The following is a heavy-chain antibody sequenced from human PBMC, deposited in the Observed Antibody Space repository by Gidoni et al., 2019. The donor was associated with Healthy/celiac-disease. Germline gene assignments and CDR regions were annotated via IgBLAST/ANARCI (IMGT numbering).Heavy chain of an antibody. CDR2: IYSGGST. J-gene: IGHJ3*02. V-gene: IGHV3-53*01. CDR3: AREGVSDSVHDAFDI. D-gene: IGHD3-16*01. Sequence: LEWVSVIYSGGSTYYADSVKGRFTISRDNSKNTLYLQMNSLRAEDTAVYYCAREGVSDSVHDAFDIWGQGTMVTVSS.